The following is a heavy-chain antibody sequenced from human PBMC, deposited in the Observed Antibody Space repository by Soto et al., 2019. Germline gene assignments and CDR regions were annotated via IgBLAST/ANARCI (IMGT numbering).Heavy chain of an antibody. CDR1: GASVSSSSYY. Sequence: PSETLSLTCTVSGASVSSSSYYWGWIRQPPGKGLHWIGSVYCSGSAYYNPSLKSRVTISVDTSKNHFSLKLSSLTAADTAVYYCASGNFYYYFGVDVWGQGTTVTVSS. J-gene: IGHJ6*02. CDR2: VYCSGSA. V-gene: IGHV4-39*02. CDR3: ASGNFYYYFGVDV. D-gene: IGHD1-1*01.